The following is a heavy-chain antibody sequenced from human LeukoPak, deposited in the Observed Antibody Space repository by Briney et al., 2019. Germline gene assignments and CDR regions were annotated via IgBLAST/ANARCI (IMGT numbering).Heavy chain of an antibody. CDR3: ARDRDDILTGYYL. V-gene: IGHV3-21*01. J-gene: IGHJ4*02. D-gene: IGHD3-9*01. Sequence: PGGSLRLSCAASGFTFSNYYMSWIRQAPGKGLEWVSSISSSSSYIYYADSVKGRFTISRDNAKNSLYLQMNSLRAEDTAVYYCARDRDDILTGYYLWGQGPLVTVSS. CDR1: GFTFSNYY. CDR2: ISSSSSYI.